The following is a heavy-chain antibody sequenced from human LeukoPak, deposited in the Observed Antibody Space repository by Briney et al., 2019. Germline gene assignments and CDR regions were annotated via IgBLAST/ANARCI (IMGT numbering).Heavy chain of an antibody. CDR1: GFTFSSYE. V-gene: IGHV3-48*03. Sequence: PGGSLRLSCAASGFTFSSYEMNWVRQAPGKGLEWVSYISSSGSTIYYADSVKGRFTISRDNPKNSLYLQMNSLRAEDTAVYYCARDSPQTYYYDSSGWTSFHPWGQGTLVTVSS. CDR3: ARDSPQTYYYDSSGWTSFHP. CDR2: ISSSGSTI. J-gene: IGHJ5*02. D-gene: IGHD3-22*01.